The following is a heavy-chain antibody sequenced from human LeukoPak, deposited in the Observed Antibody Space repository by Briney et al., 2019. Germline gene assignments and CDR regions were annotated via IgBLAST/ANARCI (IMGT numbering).Heavy chain of an antibody. CDR3: VKDQGAAATDY. CDR1: GFTFSSYA. Sequence: GGSLRLSCSASGFTFSSYAMHWVRQAPGKGLEYVSAICSNGGSTYYADSVKGRFTISRDNSKNTLYLQMSSLRAEDTAVYYCVKDQGAAATDYWGQGTLVTVSS. D-gene: IGHD6-13*01. V-gene: IGHV3-64D*06. CDR2: ICSNGGST. J-gene: IGHJ4*02.